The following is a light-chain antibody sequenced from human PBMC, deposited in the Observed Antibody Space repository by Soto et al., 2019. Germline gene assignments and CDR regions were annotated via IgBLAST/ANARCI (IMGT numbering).Light chain of an antibody. J-gene: IGKJ4*01. CDR1: QTARNNY. CDR2: DAY. Sequence: ELVLTQSPGTLSLSPGERATLSSRASQTARNNYLAWYQQKPGQAHRLLIYDAYSRATGIQDRFSGGGSGTDFTLTIRRLEPEDVAVYYCKQFSSYPLTFGGGTKVDIK. CDR3: KQFSSYPLT. V-gene: IGKV3-20*01.